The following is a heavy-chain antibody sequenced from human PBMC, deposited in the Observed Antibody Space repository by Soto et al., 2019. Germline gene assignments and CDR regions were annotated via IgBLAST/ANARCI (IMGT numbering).Heavy chain of an antibody. CDR2: INPNSGAT. V-gene: IGHV1-2*04. CDR3: ARAVQKWYVDH. CDR1: GYTFPSYY. J-gene: IGHJ2*01. Sequence: QVQLVQSGAEVKKPGASVKVSCQASGYTFPSYYIHWVRQAPGQGLEGMGSINPNSGATYFAQKLQGWVTMSRESSISTADMELSRLRSDDAAVYYCARAVQKWYVDHWGRGTLVTVSA.